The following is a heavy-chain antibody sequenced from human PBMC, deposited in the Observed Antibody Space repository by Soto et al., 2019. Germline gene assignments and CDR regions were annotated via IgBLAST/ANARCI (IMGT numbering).Heavy chain of an antibody. CDR2: IWYDGSNK. Sequence: QVQLVESGGGVVQPGRSLRLSCAAPGFTFSSYGMHWVRQAPGKGLEWVAVIWYDGSNKYYADSVKGRFTISRDNSKNTLYLQMNSLRAEDTAVYYCAREREGIAAYWGQGTLVTVSS. V-gene: IGHV3-33*01. J-gene: IGHJ4*02. D-gene: IGHD6-13*01. CDR1: GFTFSSYG. CDR3: AREREGIAAY.